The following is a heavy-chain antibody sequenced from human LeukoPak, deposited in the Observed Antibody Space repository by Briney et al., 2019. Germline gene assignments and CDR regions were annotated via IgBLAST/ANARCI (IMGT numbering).Heavy chain of an antibody. CDR2: TGYKSKWYT. D-gene: IGHD3-22*01. J-gene: IGHJ4*02. CDR3: ARGYYDSGGHYYFDH. CDR1: GDSVSSKSAA. Sequence: SQTLSLTCAISGDSVSSKSAAWNWIRQSPSRGLEWLGRTGYKSKWYTDYAVSVKSRITINADTSRNQFSLQLNSVTPEDTAVYYCARGYYDSGGHYYFDHWGQGTLATVSS. V-gene: IGHV6-1*01.